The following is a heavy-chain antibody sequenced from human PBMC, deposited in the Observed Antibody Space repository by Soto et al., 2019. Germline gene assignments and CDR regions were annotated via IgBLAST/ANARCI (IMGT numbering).Heavy chain of an antibody. D-gene: IGHD6-13*01. Sequence: GASVKVSCKVSGYTLTELSMHWVRQAPGKGLEWMGGFDPEDGETIYAQKFQGRVTMTEDTSTDTAYMELSSLRSEDTAVYYCATGKSGSSWYRTGSDYYYYGMDVWGQGTTVTVSS. CDR3: ATGKSGSSWYRTGSDYYYYGMDV. V-gene: IGHV1-24*01. J-gene: IGHJ6*02. CDR2: FDPEDGET. CDR1: GYTLTELS.